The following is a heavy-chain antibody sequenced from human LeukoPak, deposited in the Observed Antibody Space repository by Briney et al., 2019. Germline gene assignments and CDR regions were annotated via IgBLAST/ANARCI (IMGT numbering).Heavy chain of an antibody. CDR3: AKSGYNRLDY. CDR2: ISGSGSGGST. D-gene: IGHD5-24*01. J-gene: IGHJ4*02. V-gene: IGHV3-23*01. Sequence: PGGSLRLSCAASGFTFSSSAMSWVRQAPGKGLEWVSSISGSGSGGSTYYADSVKGRFTISRDNSKNTLYLQMNSLRAEDTAVYYCAKSGYNRLDYWGQGTLVTVSS. CDR1: GFTFSSSA.